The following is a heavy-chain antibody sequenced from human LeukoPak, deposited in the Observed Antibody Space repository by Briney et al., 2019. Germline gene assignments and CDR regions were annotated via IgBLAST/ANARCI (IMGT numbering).Heavy chain of an antibody. V-gene: IGHV3-30*02. D-gene: IGHD6-19*01. CDR1: GFTFSSYG. CDR3: AMLGDSSGWEDAFDI. CDR2: IRYDGSNK. J-gene: IGHJ3*02. Sequence: PGGSLRLSCAASGFTFSSYGMHWVRQAPGKGLEWVAFIRYDGSNKYYADSVKGRFTISRDNAKNTLYLQMNSLRAEDTAVYYCAMLGDSSGWEDAFDIWGQGTMVTVSS.